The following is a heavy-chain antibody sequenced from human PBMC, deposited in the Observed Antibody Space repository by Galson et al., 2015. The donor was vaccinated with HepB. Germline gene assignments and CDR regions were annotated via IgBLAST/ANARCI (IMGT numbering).Heavy chain of an antibody. CDR1: GGTFSSYA. CDR2: IIPILGIA. Sequence: SVKVSCKASGGTFSSYAISWVRQAPGQGLEWMGRIIPILGIANYAQKFQGRVTITADKSTSTAYMELSSLRSEDTAVYYCATTNPGYSSSWYYFDYWGQGTLVTVSS. CDR3: ATTNPGYSSSWYYFDY. J-gene: IGHJ4*02. D-gene: IGHD6-13*01. V-gene: IGHV1-69*04.